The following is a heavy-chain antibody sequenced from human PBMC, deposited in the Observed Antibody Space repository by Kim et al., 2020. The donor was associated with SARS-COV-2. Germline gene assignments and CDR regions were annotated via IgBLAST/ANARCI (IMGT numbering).Heavy chain of an antibody. CDR1: GGSISSSSYY. J-gene: IGHJ4*02. D-gene: IGHD3-9*01. V-gene: IGHV4-39*01. CDR2: IYYSGST. Sequence: SETLSLTCTVSGGSISSSSYYWGWIRQPPGKGLEWIGSIYYSGSTYYNPSLKSRVTISVDTSKNQFSLKLSSVTAADTAVYYCARLTGPKNKYYDILSLTGYFDYWGQGTLVTVSS. CDR3: ARLTGPKNKYYDILSLTGYFDY.